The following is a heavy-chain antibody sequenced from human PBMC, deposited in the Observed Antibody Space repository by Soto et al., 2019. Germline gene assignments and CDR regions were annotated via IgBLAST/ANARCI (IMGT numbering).Heavy chain of an antibody. V-gene: IGHV4-31*03. CDR1: GGSISSGDYY. Sequence: QVQLQESGPGLVKPSQTLSLTCSVSGGSISSGDYYWSWIRQHPGKVLEWIGYIYHSGSAYYNPSLKSRLKTSVDTSKTQFSLNVTSVTAADTGVYYCARDENWRYVWIDPLSPGTLVTVSS. D-gene: IGHD1-1*01. CDR3: ARDENWRYVWIDP. CDR2: IYHSGSA. J-gene: IGHJ5*02.